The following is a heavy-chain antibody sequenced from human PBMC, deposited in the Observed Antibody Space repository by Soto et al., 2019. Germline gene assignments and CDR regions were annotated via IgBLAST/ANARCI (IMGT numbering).Heavy chain of an antibody. CDR1: GFAFSNYA. CDR3: AKDRTVAARNFDY. D-gene: IGHD6-6*01. Sequence: GGSLRLSCAASGFAFSNYAMHWVRQAPGKGLEWVSSISTSIDATYYADSVKGRFTISRDDSKNTLYLQMNSLRAEDSAVYYCAKDRTVAARNFDYWGQGTQVNVS. J-gene: IGHJ4*02. CDR2: ISTSIDAT. V-gene: IGHV3-23*01.